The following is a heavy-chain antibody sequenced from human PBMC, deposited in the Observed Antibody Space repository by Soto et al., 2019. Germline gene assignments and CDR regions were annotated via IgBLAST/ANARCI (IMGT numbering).Heavy chain of an antibody. D-gene: IGHD3-10*01. CDR2: ISGSGGST. CDR3: AKDYYGSGSYYKYLAPDY. J-gene: IGHJ4*02. CDR1: GFSFSSYA. V-gene: IGHV3-23*01. Sequence: GSLRLSCAASGFSFSSYAMSWVRQAPPQGLEWVSAISGSGGSTYYADSVKGRFTISRDNSKNTLYLQMNSLRAEDTAVYYCAKDYYGSGSYYKYLAPDYWGQGTLVTVSS.